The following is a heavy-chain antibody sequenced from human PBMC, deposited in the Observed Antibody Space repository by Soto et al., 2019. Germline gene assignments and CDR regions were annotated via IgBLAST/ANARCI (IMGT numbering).Heavy chain of an antibody. J-gene: IGHJ5*02. Sequence: QVQLVQSGAEVREPGASVRVSCKASGYTFINYDISWVRQATGQGVEWMGWMNPGSGKTGYANKLQGRVTMTRDASPSTAQLELSSLTSEDTAVYYCARMASAGTLNWFDPWGQGTLVTVSS. CDR3: ARMASAGTLNWFDP. CDR2: MNPGSGKT. D-gene: IGHD6-13*01. CDR1: GYTFINYD. V-gene: IGHV1-8*02.